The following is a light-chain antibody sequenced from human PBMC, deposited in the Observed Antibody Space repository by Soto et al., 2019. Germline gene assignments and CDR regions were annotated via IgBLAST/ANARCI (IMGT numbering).Light chain of an antibody. Sequence: DIKMPQSPSTLSASVGERVTITCRASQSISTWLAWYQQKPGKAPKLLIYKASSLEGGVPSRFSGSGSGTEFNITVSSLRPDDIATYYCQQYNTYPLTFGGGTTVEIK. CDR3: QQYNTYPLT. V-gene: IGKV1-5*03. J-gene: IGKJ4*01. CDR2: KAS. CDR1: QSISTW.